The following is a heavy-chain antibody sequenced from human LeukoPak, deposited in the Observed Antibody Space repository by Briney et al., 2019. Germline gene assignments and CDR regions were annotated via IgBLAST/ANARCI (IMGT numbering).Heavy chain of an antibody. CDR2: ISYDGSNK. J-gene: IGHJ4*02. D-gene: IGHD3-22*01. CDR1: GFTFSSYA. Sequence: PGRSLRLSCAASGFTFSSYAMHWVRQAPGKGLEWVAVISYDGSNKYYADSVKGRFTISRDNSKNTLYLQMNSLRAEDTAVYYCAKGGRNYYDSSGYYYGGDYFDSWGQGTLVTVSS. CDR3: AKGGRNYYDSSGYYYGGDYFDS. V-gene: IGHV3-30*04.